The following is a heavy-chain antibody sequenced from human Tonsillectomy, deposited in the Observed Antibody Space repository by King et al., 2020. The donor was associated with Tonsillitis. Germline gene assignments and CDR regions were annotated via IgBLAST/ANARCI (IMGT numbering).Heavy chain of an antibody. D-gene: IGHD3-22*01. J-gene: IGHJ4*02. CDR2: IYGGGTT. CDR3: ARVNYYDSSGYWSPYYFDY. CDR1: GFSVSSHY. Sequence: VQLVESGGGLMQPGGSLRLSCAASGFSVSSHYMSWVRQAPGKGLEWVSVIYGGGTTYYADFVKGRFTISRDNSENTLYLQMKSLRAEDTAMYYCARVNYYDSSGYWSPYYFDYWGQGTLVTVSS. V-gene: IGHV3-53*01.